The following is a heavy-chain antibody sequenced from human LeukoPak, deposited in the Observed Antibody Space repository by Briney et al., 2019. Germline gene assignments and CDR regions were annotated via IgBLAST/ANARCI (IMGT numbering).Heavy chain of an antibody. CDR2: IYYSGST. D-gene: IGHD5-18*01. Sequence: SETLSLTCTVSGGSISSSSYYWGWIRQPPGTGLEWVGSIYYSGSTYYNPSLKSRVTISVDTSKNQFSLKLSSVTAADTAVYYCAGSGYSYGSDAFDIWGQGTMVTVSS. V-gene: IGHV4-39*01. J-gene: IGHJ3*02. CDR3: AGSGYSYGSDAFDI. CDR1: GGSISSSSYY.